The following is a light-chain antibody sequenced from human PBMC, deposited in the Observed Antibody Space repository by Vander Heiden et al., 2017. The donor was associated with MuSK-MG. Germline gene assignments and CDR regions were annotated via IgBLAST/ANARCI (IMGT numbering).Light chain of an antibody. CDR3: QQYNNWPLT. Sequence: EIVMTHSPATLSVSPGERATLSCRASQSVSNNLAWYQQKPGQAPRLLVYGASTRTTGIPARFSGSGSGTEFTLTISSLQSEDSAVYYCQQYNNWPLTFGGGTKVEIK. J-gene: IGKJ4*01. CDR2: GAS. CDR1: QSVSNN. V-gene: IGKV3-15*01.